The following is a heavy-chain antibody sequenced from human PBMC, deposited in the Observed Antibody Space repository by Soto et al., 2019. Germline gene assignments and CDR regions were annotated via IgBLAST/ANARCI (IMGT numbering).Heavy chain of an antibody. J-gene: IGHJ4*02. CDR1: GFTFSSYG. V-gene: IGHV3-30*18. CDR3: AKGGWGCSSTSCHDLADY. CDR2: ISYDGSNE. Sequence: QVQLVESGGGVVQPGRSLRLSCAASGFTFSSYGMHWVRQAPGKGLEWVAVISYDGSNEYYADSVKGRFTISRDNSKNTLYLQINSLRAEDTAVYYCAKGGWGCSSTSCHDLADYWGQGTLVTVSS. D-gene: IGHD2-2*01.